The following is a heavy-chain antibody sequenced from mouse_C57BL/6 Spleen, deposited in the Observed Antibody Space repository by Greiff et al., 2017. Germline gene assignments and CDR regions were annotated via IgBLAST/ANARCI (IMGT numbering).Heavy chain of an antibody. Sequence: EVKLVESGGGLVKPGGSLKLSCAASGFTFSDYGMHWVRQAPEKGLEWVAYISSGSSTNYYADTMKGRFTISRDNAKNTLFLQMTSLRSEDTAMYYCARNSNLYWYFDVWGTGTTVTVSS. CDR3: ARNSNLYWYFDV. CDR2: ISSGSSTN. V-gene: IGHV5-17*01. J-gene: IGHJ1*03. CDR1: GFTFSDYG. D-gene: IGHD2-5*01.